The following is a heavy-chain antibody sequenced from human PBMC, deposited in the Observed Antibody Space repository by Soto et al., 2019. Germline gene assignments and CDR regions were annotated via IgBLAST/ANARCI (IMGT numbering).Heavy chain of an antibody. V-gene: IGHV1-3*01. CDR1: GYTFTSYA. Sequence: AASVKVSCKASGYTFTSYAMHWVRQAPGQRLEWMGWINAGNGNTKYSQKFQGRVTITRDTSASTAYMELSSLRSEDTAVYYCARVAAMSSKIDYWGQGTPVTVSS. CDR3: ARVAAMSSKIDY. CDR2: INAGNGNT. D-gene: IGHD5-18*01. J-gene: IGHJ4*02.